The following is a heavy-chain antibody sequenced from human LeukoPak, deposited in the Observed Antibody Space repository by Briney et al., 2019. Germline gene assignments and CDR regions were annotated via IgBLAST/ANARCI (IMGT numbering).Heavy chain of an antibody. CDR2: TNPFNGNT. Sequence: ASVKLSCKASGYTFANYGIGWERHAPGQGLEWIGWTNPFNGNTNNAQNFQGRVTVTTDTSTSTGYMELRSLRSDDTAVYYCARHLFPDYYGSGSYYSPTDYWGQGTLVIVSS. D-gene: IGHD3-10*01. J-gene: IGHJ4*01. CDR3: ARHLFPDYYGSGSYYSPTDY. V-gene: IGHV1-18*01. CDR1: GYTFANYG.